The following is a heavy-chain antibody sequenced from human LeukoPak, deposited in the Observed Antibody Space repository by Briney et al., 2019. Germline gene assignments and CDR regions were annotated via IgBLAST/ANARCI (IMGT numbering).Heavy chain of an antibody. CDR1: GYSFTNYW. J-gene: IGHJ4*01. V-gene: IGHV5-10-1*01. Sequence: PGGSLRLSCKGSGYSFTNYWISWVRQIPGKGLEWLGGIYPSESYNNHSPSFQGQVTISADNSISTAYLQPSSLKAYDTAMYYCAKHYGDYVAHSDWGGQGSLATASS. CDR2: IYPSESYN. CDR3: AKHYGDYVAHSDW. D-gene: IGHD4-17*01.